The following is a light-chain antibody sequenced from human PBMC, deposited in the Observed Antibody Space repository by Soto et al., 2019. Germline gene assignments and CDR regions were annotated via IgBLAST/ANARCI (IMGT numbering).Light chain of an antibody. CDR1: QTVGSN. J-gene: IGKJ1*01. CDR3: QQYNDWPRT. V-gene: IGKV3-15*01. Sequence: ETVMTQSPATLSVSPGERATLSRRASQTVGSNLAWYQQTTGRAPRLLIYGASTRATGIPARFSGGGSGTEFTLTISSLQSEDVAVYYCQQYNDWPRTFGQGTKVEI. CDR2: GAS.